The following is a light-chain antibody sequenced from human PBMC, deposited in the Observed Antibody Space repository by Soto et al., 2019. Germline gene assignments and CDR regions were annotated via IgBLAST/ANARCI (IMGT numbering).Light chain of an antibody. Sequence: QSALTQPPSASGSPGQSVTISCTGTSSDVGGYNYVSWYQQHPGKAPKLMISEVSERPSGVPDRFSGSKSGNTASLTVSGLQAEDEADYYCSSYAGSNNVVFGGGTKLTVL. CDR3: SSYAGSNNVV. J-gene: IGLJ3*02. V-gene: IGLV2-8*01. CDR1: SSDVGGYNY. CDR2: EVS.